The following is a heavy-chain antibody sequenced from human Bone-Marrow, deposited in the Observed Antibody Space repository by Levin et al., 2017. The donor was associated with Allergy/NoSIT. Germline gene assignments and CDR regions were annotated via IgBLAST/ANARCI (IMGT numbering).Heavy chain of an antibody. V-gene: IGHV3-48*01. J-gene: IGHJ4*02. Sequence: GGSLRLSCATSGFTFSSYSMNWVRQAPGKGLEWVSYINSSSGTIYYADSVKGRFTISRDNTKKSLYLQMSSLRVEDTAVYYCVRGLPDYWGQGTLVTVSS. CDR3: VRGLPDY. CDR2: INSSSGTI. CDR1: GFTFSSYS.